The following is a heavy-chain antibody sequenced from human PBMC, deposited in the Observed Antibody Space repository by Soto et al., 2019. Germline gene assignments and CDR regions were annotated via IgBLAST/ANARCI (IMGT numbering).Heavy chain of an antibody. D-gene: IGHD1-1*01. J-gene: IGHJ4*02. Sequence: QVHLVQSGAEVKKPGASVKVSCKGSGYGFTTYGITWVRQAHGQGLDWMAWISAHNGNPDYAQNLQGRVTVTRDTSTSTAYLELRSLRSDDTAVYYCARGRYGDYWGQGALVTVSS. V-gene: IGHV1-18*01. CDR1: GYGFTTYG. CDR3: ARGRYGDY. CDR2: ISAHNGNP.